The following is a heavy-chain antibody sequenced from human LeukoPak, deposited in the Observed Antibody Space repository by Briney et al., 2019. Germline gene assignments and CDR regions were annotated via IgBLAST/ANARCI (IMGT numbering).Heavy chain of an antibody. CDR2: ITSSSSYI. CDR3: ARDPYSGNYGPYYYYYMDV. V-gene: IGHV3-21*06. Sequence: GGSLRLSCAASGFTFSSYNMNWVRQAPGKGPEWVSSITSSSSYIYYADSVKGRFTISRDNAKNSLYLQMESLRVEDTAVYYCARDPYSGNYGPYYYYYMDVWGKGTTVTISS. J-gene: IGHJ6*03. CDR1: GFTFSSYN. D-gene: IGHD1-26*01.